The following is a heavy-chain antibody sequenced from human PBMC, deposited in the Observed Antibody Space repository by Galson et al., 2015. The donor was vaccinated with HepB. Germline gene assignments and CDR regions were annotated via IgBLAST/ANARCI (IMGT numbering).Heavy chain of an antibody. CDR2: IKSKTDGGTT. CDR1: GFTFSNAW. J-gene: IGHJ6*02. Sequence: SLRLSCAASGFTFSNAWMSWVRQAPGKGLEWVGRIKSKTDGGTTDYAAPVKGRFTISRDDSKNTLYLQMNSLKTEDTAVYYCTTAHTNYYDSSGYYSELAAQIYGMDVWGQGTTVTVSS. V-gene: IGHV3-15*01. D-gene: IGHD3-22*01. CDR3: TTAHTNYYDSSGYYSELAAQIYGMDV.